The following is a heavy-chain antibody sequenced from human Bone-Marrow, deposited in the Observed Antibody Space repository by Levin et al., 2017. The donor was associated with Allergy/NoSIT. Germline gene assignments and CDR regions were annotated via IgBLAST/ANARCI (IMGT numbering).Heavy chain of an antibody. CDR2: FSPNSGVT. Sequence: GESLKISCKASGYTFTGYFMHWVRQAPGQGLEWMGWFSPNSGVTNYSPKFQGRVTMTRDTSISTAFMELSRLTADDTAVYYCARDWGVRDGYSPMGFYGMDVWGQGTTVTVSS. V-gene: IGHV1-2*02. CDR3: ARDWGVRDGYSPMGFYGMDV. D-gene: IGHD5-24*01. CDR1: GYTFTGYF. J-gene: IGHJ6*02.